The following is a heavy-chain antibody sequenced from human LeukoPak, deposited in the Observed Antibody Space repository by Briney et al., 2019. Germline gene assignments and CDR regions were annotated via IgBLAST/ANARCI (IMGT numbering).Heavy chain of an antibody. V-gene: IGHV1-18*01. CDR3: ARDVGYGSGSFLDY. CDR1: GYTFTTYG. CDR2: ISAYNGNT. D-gene: IGHD3-10*01. J-gene: IGHJ4*02. Sequence: ASVNLSCKASGYTFTTYGISWVRQAPGQGLEWMGWISAYNGNTNYAQTFQGRVTMTTDTSTSTPYMELRSLRSDDTAVYYCARDVGYGSGSFLDYWGQGTLVTVPS.